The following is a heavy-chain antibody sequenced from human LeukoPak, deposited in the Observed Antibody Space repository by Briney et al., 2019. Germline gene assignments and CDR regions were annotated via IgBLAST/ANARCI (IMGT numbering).Heavy chain of an antibody. CDR2: ISGSVGST. CDR1: GFTFSSYA. D-gene: IGHD6-13*01. J-gene: IGHJ5*01. CDR3: ARAYSSSWYDF. V-gene: IGHV3-23*01. Sequence: GGSLRLSCAASGFTFSSYAMSWVRQAPGKGLEWVSGISGSVGSTYYADSVKGRFTISRDNSKNTLYLQMNSLRAEDTALYYCARAYSSSWYDFWGQGTLVTVSS.